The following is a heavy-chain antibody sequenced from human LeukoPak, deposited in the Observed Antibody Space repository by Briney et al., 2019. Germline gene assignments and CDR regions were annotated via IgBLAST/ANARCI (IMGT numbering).Heavy chain of an antibody. CDR3: AKDRVPHGSGSHDAFDI. V-gene: IGHV3-30*02. CDR1: GFTFSSYG. Sequence: PGGSLRLSCAASGFTFSSYGMHWVRQAPGKGLEWVAFIWYDGSNKYYADSVKGRFTISRDNSKNTLYLQMNSLRAEDTAVYYCAKDRVPHGSGSHDAFDIWGQGTMVTVSS. CDR2: IWYDGSNK. J-gene: IGHJ3*02. D-gene: IGHD3-10*01.